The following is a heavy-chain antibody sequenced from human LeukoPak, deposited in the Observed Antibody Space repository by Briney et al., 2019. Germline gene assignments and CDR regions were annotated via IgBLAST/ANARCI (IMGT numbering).Heavy chain of an antibody. D-gene: IGHD3-3*01. CDR2: IYSGGST. Sequence: PGRSLRLSCAASGFTFSSYGMHWVRQAPGKGLEWVSVIYSGGSTYYADSVKGRFTISRDNSKNTLYLQMNSLRAEDTAVYYCASSRGETYYDFWSGYQHGYYFDYWGQGTLVTVSS. J-gene: IGHJ4*02. V-gene: IGHV3-66*01. CDR3: ASSRGETYYDFWSGYQHGYYFDY. CDR1: GFTFSSYG.